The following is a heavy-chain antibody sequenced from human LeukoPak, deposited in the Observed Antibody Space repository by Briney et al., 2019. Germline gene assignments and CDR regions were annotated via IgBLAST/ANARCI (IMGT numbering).Heavy chain of an antibody. Sequence: SETLSLTCTVSGGSISSGSYYWGWIRQPPGKGLEWIGSIYYSGSTYYNPSLKSRVTTSVDTSKNQFSLKLSSVTAADTAVYYCARGVGVTAILYYFDYWGLGTLVTVSS. V-gene: IGHV4-39*01. CDR1: GGSISSGSYY. D-gene: IGHD2-21*02. CDR2: IYYSGST. J-gene: IGHJ4*02. CDR3: ARGVGVTAILYYFDY.